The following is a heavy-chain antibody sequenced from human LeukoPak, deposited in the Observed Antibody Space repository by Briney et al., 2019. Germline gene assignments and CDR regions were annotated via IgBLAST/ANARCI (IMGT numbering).Heavy chain of an antibody. V-gene: IGHV4-30-4*08. D-gene: IGHD3-3*01. Sequence: SETLSLTCTVSGDSISSGDYYWSWIRQPPGRGLEWIGYIYYSGSTYYNPSLKSRVTISVDTSKNQFSLKLSSVTAADTAVYYCARWRFWSGYYSFDYWGQGTLVTVSS. CDR1: GDSISSGDYY. CDR3: ARWRFWSGYYSFDY. CDR2: IYYSGST. J-gene: IGHJ4*02.